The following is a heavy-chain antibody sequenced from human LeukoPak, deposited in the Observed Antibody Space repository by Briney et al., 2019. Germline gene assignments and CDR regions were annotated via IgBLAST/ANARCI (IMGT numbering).Heavy chain of an antibody. J-gene: IGHJ4*02. V-gene: IGHV1-2*02. CDR1: GYTFTDYY. CDR2: INPNSGGT. CDR3: AREGPIVGATHLVDY. D-gene: IGHD1-26*01. Sequence: ASVKVSCKTSGYTFTDYYMHWVRQAPGQGLEWMGWINPNSGGTNYAQKFQGRVTMTRDTSISTAYMELSRLRSDDTAVYYCAREGPIVGATHLVDYWGQGTLVTVSS.